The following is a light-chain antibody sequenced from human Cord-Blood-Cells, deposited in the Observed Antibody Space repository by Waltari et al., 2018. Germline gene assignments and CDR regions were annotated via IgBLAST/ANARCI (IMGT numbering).Light chain of an antibody. J-gene: IGKJ4*02. CDR2: DAS. CDR3: QQDNRYPLK. CDR1: QSISSW. V-gene: IGKV1-5*01. Sequence: DIQMTQSTSTLSASVGDRVTITCRASQSISSWLAWYQQKPGKAPKLLVYDASSLASGVPSRFSGSGSGTEFTLTISSLHPDECATFSCQQDNRYPLKFSGGTKVEVK.